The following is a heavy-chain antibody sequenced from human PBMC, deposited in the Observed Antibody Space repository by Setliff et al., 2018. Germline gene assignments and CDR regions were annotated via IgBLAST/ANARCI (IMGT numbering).Heavy chain of an antibody. J-gene: IGHJ5*02. CDR2: INPNTGET. V-gene: IGHV1-2*02. CDR1: GYTFAGYY. Sequence: ASVKVSCKASGYTFAGYYLHWVRQAPGQGLQWMGWINPNTGETDYAPRFQGRVTMTRDTSLSTAYMEVRSLRSDDTAVYYCARFLFGDLFSWFDPWGQGTLVTVSS. CDR3: ARFLFGDLFSWFDP. D-gene: IGHD3-10*02.